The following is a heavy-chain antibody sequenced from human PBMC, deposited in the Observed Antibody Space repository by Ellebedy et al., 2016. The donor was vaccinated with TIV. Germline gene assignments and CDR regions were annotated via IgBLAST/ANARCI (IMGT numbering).Heavy chain of an antibody. D-gene: IGHD5-24*01. CDR2: INPDNGDT. CDR1: GYSFTTFT. J-gene: IGHJ4*02. Sequence: AASVKVSCKASGYSFTTFTIHWVRQAPGQRPEWMGWINPDNGDTKHSQKFQARVTITRDTFASTAYMELSSLRSEDTAVYYCATVFDGYRGLDYWGQGTLVTVSS. V-gene: IGHV1-3*01. CDR3: ATVFDGYRGLDY.